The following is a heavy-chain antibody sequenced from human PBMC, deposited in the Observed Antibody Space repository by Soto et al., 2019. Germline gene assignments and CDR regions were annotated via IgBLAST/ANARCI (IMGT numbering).Heavy chain of an antibody. CDR1: GGSVSSGSYY. V-gene: IGHV4-61*01. J-gene: IGHJ4*02. CDR2: IYYSGST. D-gene: IGHD3-22*01. CDR3: ARVEAMIADY. Sequence: SETLSLTCTVSGGSVSSGSYYWSWIRQPPGKGLEWIGYIYYSGSTNYNPSLKSRVTISVDTSKNQFSLKLSSVTAAETAVYYCARVEAMIADYWGQGTLVTVSS.